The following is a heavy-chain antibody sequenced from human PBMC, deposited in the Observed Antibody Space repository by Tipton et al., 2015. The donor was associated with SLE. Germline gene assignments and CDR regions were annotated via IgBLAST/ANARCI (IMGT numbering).Heavy chain of an antibody. Sequence: TLSLTCAVYGGSFSGYYWSWIRQSPGKGLECIGNINYSGTTSYNPSLKSRVTMSVDTSQSQFSLTLSSVTAADTAIYYCARDRAICTRTTCYGDNWFDPWGQGTLVTVSS. CDR3: ARDRAICTRTTCYGDNWFDP. CDR1: GGSFSGYY. CDR2: INYSGTT. V-gene: IGHV4-34*01. J-gene: IGHJ5*02. D-gene: IGHD2-2*01.